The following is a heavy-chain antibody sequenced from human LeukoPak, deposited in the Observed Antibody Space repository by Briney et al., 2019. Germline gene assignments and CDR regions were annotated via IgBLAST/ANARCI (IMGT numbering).Heavy chain of an antibody. CDR3: AREVVDTAIDY. Sequence: TGGSLRLSCAASGFTFSSYSMNWVRQAPGKGLEWVSSISSISSYIYYADSVKGRFTISRDNAKNSLYLQMNSLRAEDTAVYYCAREVVDTAIDYWGQGTLVTVSS. J-gene: IGHJ4*02. D-gene: IGHD5-18*01. CDR1: GFTFSSYS. V-gene: IGHV3-21*01. CDR2: ISSISSYI.